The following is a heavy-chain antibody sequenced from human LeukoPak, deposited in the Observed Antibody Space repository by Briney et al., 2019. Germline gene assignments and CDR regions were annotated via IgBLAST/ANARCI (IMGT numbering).Heavy chain of an antibody. J-gene: IGHJ4*02. CDR3: AKGRTEAGTLALDY. D-gene: IGHD6-19*01. CDR1: GGSFSGYY. CDR2: INHSGST. V-gene: IGHV4-34*01. Sequence: SETLSLTCAVYGGSFSGYYWSWIRQPPGKGLEWIGEINHSGSTNYNPSLKSRVTIPVDTSKNQFSLKLSSVTAADTAVYYCAKGRTEAGTLALDYWGQGTLVTVSS.